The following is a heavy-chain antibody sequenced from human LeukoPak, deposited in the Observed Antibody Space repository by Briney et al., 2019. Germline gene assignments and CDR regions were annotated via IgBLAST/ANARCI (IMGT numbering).Heavy chain of an antibody. J-gene: IGHJ6*03. CDR2: MNPNSGNT. CDR3: ARRPYNWNPSDYYYMDV. D-gene: IGHD1-20*01. CDR1: GYTFTSYD. V-gene: IGHV1-8*03. Sequence: ASVKVSCKASGYTFTSYDINWVRQATGQGLEWMGWMNPNSGNTGYAQKFQGRVTITRNTSISTAYMELSSLRSEDTAVYYCARRPYNWNPSDYYYMDVWGKGTTVTVSS.